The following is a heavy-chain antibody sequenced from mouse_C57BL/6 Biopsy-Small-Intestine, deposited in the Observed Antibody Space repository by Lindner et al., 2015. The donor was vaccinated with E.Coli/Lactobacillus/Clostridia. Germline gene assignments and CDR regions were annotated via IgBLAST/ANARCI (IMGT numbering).Heavy chain of an antibody. Sequence: VQLQESGPELVKPGASVKISCKASGYAFSNSWMNWVKQWPGKGLEWIGRVYPGDGNTNYNGKFKDKATLTADKSSSTAYMQLSSLTSEDSAVYYCARWTVVPVDYWGQGTTLTVSS. CDR2: VYPGDGNT. J-gene: IGHJ2*01. CDR1: GYAFSNSW. D-gene: IGHD1-1*01. V-gene: IGHV1-82*01. CDR3: ARWTVVPVDY.